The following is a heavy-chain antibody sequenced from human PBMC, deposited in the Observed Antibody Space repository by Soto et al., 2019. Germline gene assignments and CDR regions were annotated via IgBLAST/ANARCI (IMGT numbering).Heavy chain of an antibody. Sequence: QVQLVQSGAEVKKPGSSVKVSCKASGGTFSSYTISWVRQAPGQGLEWMGRIIPILGIANYAQKFQGRVKITADKSTSTAYMELSRLRSEDTAVYYCARGPRNYYDAVNAFDIWGQGTMVTVSS. D-gene: IGHD3-22*01. V-gene: IGHV1-69*02. J-gene: IGHJ3*02. CDR2: IIPILGIA. CDR1: GGTFSSYT. CDR3: ARGPRNYYDAVNAFDI.